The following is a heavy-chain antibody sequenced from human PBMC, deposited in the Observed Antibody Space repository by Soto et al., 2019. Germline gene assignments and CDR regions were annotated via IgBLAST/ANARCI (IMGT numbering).Heavy chain of an antibody. Sequence: PSETLSLTCTVSGGSISSGGYYWSWIRQHPGKGLEWIGYIYYSGSTYYNPSLKSRVTISVDTSKNQFSLKLSSVTAADTAVYYCARTYYYGSNGYYYKYNWFDPWGQGTLVTVSS. D-gene: IGHD3-22*01. CDR3: ARTYYYGSNGYYYKYNWFDP. V-gene: IGHV4-31*03. CDR1: GGSISSGGYY. CDR2: IYYSGST. J-gene: IGHJ5*02.